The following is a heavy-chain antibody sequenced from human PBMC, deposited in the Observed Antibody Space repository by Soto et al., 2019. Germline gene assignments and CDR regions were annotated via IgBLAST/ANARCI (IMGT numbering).Heavy chain of an antibody. CDR2: ISGSGDRT. D-gene: IGHD3-22*01. J-gene: IGHJ4*02. CDR3: VKDDGGYPSTAPH. CDR1: GITISNFP. Sequence: PGGSLRLACAASGITISNFPMSWVRQAPGKGLDWVSGISGSGDRTYYADSAKGRFTISKDISRNSLSLQLDSLGVEDTAVYFCVKDDGGYPSTAPHWGQGT. V-gene: IGHV3-23*01.